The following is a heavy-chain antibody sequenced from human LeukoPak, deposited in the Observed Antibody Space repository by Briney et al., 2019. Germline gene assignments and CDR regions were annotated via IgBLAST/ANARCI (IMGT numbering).Heavy chain of an antibody. V-gene: IGHV4-38-2*01. D-gene: IGHD6-13*01. CDR2: IYHDGIT. J-gene: IGHJ4*02. Sequence: SETLSLTCAVSGSSISSGYCWGWIRQPPGQGLEWIGSIYHDGITYYKSSLKSRATISVDTSKDQFSLKLTSVTAADTAVYYCARLAAAGTRYFDYWGQGTLVTVSS. CDR1: GSSISSGYC. CDR3: ARLAAAGTRYFDY.